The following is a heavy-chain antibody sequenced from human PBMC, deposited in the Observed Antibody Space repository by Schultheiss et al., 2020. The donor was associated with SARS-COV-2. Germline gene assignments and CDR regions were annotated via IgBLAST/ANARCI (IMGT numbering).Heavy chain of an antibody. CDR1: GFTFSSYA. V-gene: IGHV3-30-3*01. Sequence: GESLKISCAASGFTFSSYAMHWVRQAPGKGLEWVAVISYDGSNKYYADSVKGRFTISRDNSKNTLYLQMNSLRAEDTAVYYCARDGSAVASSWFDPWGQGTLVTVSS. D-gene: IGHD6-19*01. CDR3: ARDGSAVASSWFDP. J-gene: IGHJ5*02. CDR2: ISYDGSNK.